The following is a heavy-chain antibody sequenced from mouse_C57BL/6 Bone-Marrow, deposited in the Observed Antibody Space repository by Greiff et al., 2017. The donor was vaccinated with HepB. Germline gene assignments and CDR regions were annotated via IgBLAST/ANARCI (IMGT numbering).Heavy chain of an antibody. D-gene: IGHD1-1*01. J-gene: IGHJ2*01. CDR3: ARSPSYYYGSSFYFDY. V-gene: IGHV7-3*01. Sequence: EVQRVESGGGLVQPGGSLSLSCAASGFTFTDYYMSWVRQPPGKALEWLGFIRNKANGYTTEYSASVKGRFTISRDNSQSILYLQMNALRAEDSATYYCARSPSYYYGSSFYFDYWGQGTTLTVSS. CDR2: IRNKANGYTT. CDR1: GFTFTDYY.